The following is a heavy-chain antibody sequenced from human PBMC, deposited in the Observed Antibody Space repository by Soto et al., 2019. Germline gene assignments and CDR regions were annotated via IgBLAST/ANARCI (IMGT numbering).Heavy chain of an antibody. D-gene: IGHD3-3*01. J-gene: IGHJ6*02. CDR1: GFTFSSYA. CDR3: AKWSAPPYYYGMDV. V-gene: IGHV3-23*01. Sequence: EVQLLESGGGVVQPGGSLRLSCAASGFTFSSYAMSWVRQAPGKGLEWVSSISGRGGSTYYADSVKGRFTISRDNSKNTLYLQMNSLRAEDTAVYYCAKWSAPPYYYGMDVGGQGTTVTVSS. CDR2: ISGRGGST.